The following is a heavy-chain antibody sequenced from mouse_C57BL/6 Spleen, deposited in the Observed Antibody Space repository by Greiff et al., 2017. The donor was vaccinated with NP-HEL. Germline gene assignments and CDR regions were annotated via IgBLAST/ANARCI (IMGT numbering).Heavy chain of an antibody. V-gene: IGHV1-64*01. D-gene: IGHD2-5*01. CDR1: GYTFTSYW. CDR2: IHPNSGST. CDR3: ARNPGYSNYLYAMDY. Sequence: VQLQESGAELVKPGASVKLSCKASGYTFTSYWMHWVKQRPGQGLEWIGMIHPNSGSTNYNEKFKSKATLTVDKSSSTAYMQLSSLTSEDSAVYYCARNPGYSNYLYAMDYWGQGTSVTVSS. J-gene: IGHJ4*01.